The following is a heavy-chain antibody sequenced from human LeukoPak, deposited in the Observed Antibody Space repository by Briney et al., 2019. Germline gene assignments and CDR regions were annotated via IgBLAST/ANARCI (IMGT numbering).Heavy chain of an antibody. CDR1: GFTFSSYA. V-gene: IGHV3-23*01. Sequence: GGSLRLSCAASGFTFSSYAMSWVRQAPGKGLEWVSAISGSGGSTYYADSVKGRFTISGDNSKNTLYLQMNSLRAEDTAVYYCAKTPYSSSWYDFDYWGQGTLVTASS. CDR2: ISGSGGST. CDR3: AKTPYSSSWYDFDY. J-gene: IGHJ4*02. D-gene: IGHD6-13*01.